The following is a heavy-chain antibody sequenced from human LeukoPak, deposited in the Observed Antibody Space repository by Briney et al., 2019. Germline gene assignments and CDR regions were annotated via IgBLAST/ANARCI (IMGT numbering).Heavy chain of an antibody. J-gene: IGHJ4*02. CDR1: GFSFNSYW. Sequence: PGGSLRLSCAASGFSFNSYWMSWVRQAPGKGLEWVANLNQDGSGKYYVDSVKGRFTISRDNAKDSLYLQMNSLRAEDTAVYYCARAPSVIRGIRKFDYWGQGTLVTVSS. CDR2: LNQDGSGK. CDR3: ARAPSVIRGIRKFDY. V-gene: IGHV3-7*03. D-gene: IGHD3-10*01.